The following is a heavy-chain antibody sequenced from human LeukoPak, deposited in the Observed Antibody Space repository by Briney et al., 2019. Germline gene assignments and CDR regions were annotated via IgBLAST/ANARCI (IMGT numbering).Heavy chain of an antibody. D-gene: IGHD3-10*01. Sequence: GGSLSLSCAAYGFTFSSYAMSWVRQAPGKGLEWVSAISGSGGSTYYADSVKGRFTISRDNSKNTLYLQMNSLRAEDTAVYYCAKWYYYGSGSYFDYWGQGTLVTVSS. CDR1: GFTFSSYA. J-gene: IGHJ4*02. V-gene: IGHV3-23*01. CDR3: AKWYYYGSGSYFDY. CDR2: ISGSGGST.